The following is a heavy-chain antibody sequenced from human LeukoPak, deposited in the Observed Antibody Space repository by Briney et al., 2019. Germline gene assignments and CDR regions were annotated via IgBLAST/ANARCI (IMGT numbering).Heavy chain of an antibody. CDR2: INGDGGST. V-gene: IGHV3-74*01. Sequence: GGSLRLSCAASGFAFSSYWMHWVRQAPGKGLVWVSRINGDGGSTTYADSVKGRFTISRDNAKNTLYLQMNSLGAEDTAVYYCARDRATAMFDYWAQGTLVTVSS. CDR3: ARDRATAMFDY. D-gene: IGHD5-18*01. CDR1: GFAFSSYW. J-gene: IGHJ4*02.